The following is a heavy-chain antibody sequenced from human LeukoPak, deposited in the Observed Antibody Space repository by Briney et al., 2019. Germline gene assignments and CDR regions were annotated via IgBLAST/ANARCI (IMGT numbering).Heavy chain of an antibody. D-gene: IGHD3-3*01. CDR3: ARSITVFDY. V-gene: IGHV4-59*01. CDR2: IYYSGST. J-gene: IGHJ4*02. Sequence: PSETLSLICTVSGGSISSYYWSWIRQPPGKGLEWIGYIYYSGSTNYNPSLKSRVTISVDTSKNQFSLKLSSVTAADTAVYYCARSITVFDYWGQGTLVTVSS. CDR1: GGSISSYY.